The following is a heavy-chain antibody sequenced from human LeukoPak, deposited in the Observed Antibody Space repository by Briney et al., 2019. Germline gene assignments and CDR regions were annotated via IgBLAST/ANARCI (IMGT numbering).Heavy chain of an antibody. Sequence: SETLSLTCAVYGGSFSGYYWSWIRQPPGKGLEWIGEINHSGSTNYNPSLKSRVTISVDTSKNQFSLKLSSVTAADTAVYYCARGRVYLYYFDYWGQEPWSPSPQ. D-gene: IGHD5/OR15-5a*01. J-gene: IGHJ4*01. CDR1: GGSFSGYY. CDR2: INHSGST. V-gene: IGHV4-34*01. CDR3: ARGRVYLYYFDY.